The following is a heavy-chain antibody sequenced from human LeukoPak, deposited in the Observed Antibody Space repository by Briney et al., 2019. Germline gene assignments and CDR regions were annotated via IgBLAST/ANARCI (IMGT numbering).Heavy chain of an antibody. CDR1: GYTFTGYY. V-gene: IGHV1-2*06. D-gene: IGHD2-2*01. CDR2: INPNTGGT. J-gene: IGHJ4*02. Sequence: ASVKASCKASGYTFTGYYMHWVRQAPGQGLEWMGRINPNTGGTNYAQKFQGRVTMTRDTSISTAYMELNRLRSDDTAAYYCAREYCSSTSCQFYYFDYWGQGTLVTVSS. CDR3: AREYCSSTSCQFYYFDY.